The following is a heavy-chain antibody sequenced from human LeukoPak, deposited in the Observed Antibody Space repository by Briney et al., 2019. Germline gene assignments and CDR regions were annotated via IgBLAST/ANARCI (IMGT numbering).Heavy chain of an antibody. V-gene: IGHV1-69*13. D-gene: IGHD3-16*02. CDR1: GGTFSSYA. Sequence: SVKVSCKASGGTFSSYAISWVRQAPGQGLEWMGGIIPIFGTANYAQKFQGRVTITADESTSTAYMELSSLRSENTAVYYCAREVFAGYRAFDYWGQGTLVTVSS. CDR2: IIPIFGTA. CDR3: AREVFAGYRAFDY. J-gene: IGHJ4*02.